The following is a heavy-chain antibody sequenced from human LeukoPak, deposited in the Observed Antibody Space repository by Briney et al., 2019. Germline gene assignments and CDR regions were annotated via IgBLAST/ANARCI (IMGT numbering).Heavy chain of an antibody. CDR3: ARARPPGDSSSWFLEGYFDI. CDR1: GGTFSSYA. Sequence: ASVKVSCKASGGTFSSYAITWVRQAPGQGLEWMGRIIPIFGTANYAQKFQGRVTITTDESTRTAYMELSSLRSEDTAVYYCARARPPGDSSSWFLEGYFDIWGQGSLVIVSS. V-gene: IGHV1-69*05. D-gene: IGHD6-13*01. J-gene: IGHJ4*02. CDR2: IIPIFGTA.